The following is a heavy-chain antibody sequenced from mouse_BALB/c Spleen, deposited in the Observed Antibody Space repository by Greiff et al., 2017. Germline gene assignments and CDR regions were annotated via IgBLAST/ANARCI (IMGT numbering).Heavy chain of an antibody. Sequence: VQLKQSGPELMKPGASVKISCKASGYSFTSYYMHWVKQSHGKSLEWIGYIDPFNGGTIYNQKFKGKATLTVDKSSSTAYMELRSLTSEDSAVYYCARNGNYFYFDYWGQGTTLTVSS. CDR1: GYSFTSYY. V-gene: IGHV1-31*01. D-gene: IGHD2-1*01. J-gene: IGHJ2*01. CDR2: IDPFNGGT. CDR3: ARNGNYFYFDY.